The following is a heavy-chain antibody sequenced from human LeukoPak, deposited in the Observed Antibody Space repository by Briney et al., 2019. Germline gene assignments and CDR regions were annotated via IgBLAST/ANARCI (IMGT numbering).Heavy chain of an antibody. V-gene: IGHV4-34*01. Sequence: KSSETLSLTCAVYGGSFSGYYWSWIRQPPGKGLEWIGEINHSGSTNYNPSLKSRVTILVDTSKNQFSLKLSSVTAADTAVYYCARDPTAAGTGYFDYWGQGTLVTVSS. D-gene: IGHD6-13*01. CDR1: GGSFSGYY. CDR2: INHSGST. J-gene: IGHJ4*02. CDR3: ARDPTAAGTGYFDY.